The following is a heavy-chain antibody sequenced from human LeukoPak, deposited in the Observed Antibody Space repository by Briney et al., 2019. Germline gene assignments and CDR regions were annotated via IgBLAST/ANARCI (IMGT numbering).Heavy chain of an antibody. V-gene: IGHV3-23*01. J-gene: IGHJ4*02. CDR3: AKGCGNDWFPLDY. CDR2: ISGSGGST. CDR1: GFTFTSYA. D-gene: IGHD3-9*01. Sequence: GGSLRLSCATSGFTFTSYAMSWVRQAPGKGLEWVSGISGSGGSTYYADSVGGRFTISRDNSKNTLYLQMNSLGAEDTAMYYCAKGCGNDWFPLDYWGQGNLVTVSS.